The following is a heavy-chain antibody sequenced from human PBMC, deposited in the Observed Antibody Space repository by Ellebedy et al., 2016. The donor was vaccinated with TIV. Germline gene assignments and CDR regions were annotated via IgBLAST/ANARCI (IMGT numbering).Heavy chain of an antibody. Sequence: SETLSLTCGVYGGSFSGYYWSWVRQPPGQGLEWIGYIDSSGSTNYNPSLKSRVTISVDTSKNQFSLKLTSVTAADTAVYYCARVNWFGELGGYLDYWGQGTLVTVSS. V-gene: IGHV4-59*01. CDR3: ARVNWFGELGGYLDY. CDR2: IDSSGST. CDR1: GGSFSGYY. J-gene: IGHJ4*02. D-gene: IGHD3-10*01.